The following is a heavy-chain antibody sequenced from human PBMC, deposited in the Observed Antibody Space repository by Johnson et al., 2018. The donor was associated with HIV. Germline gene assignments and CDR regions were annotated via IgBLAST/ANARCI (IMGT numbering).Heavy chain of an antibody. CDR1: GFTFSNAW. CDR3: AREGPAAYIWAFDI. V-gene: IGHV3-15*01. J-gene: IGHJ3*02. D-gene: IGHD2-2*01. CDR2: IKRKIEGETT. Sequence: VQLVESGGGLIKPGGSLRLSCAAPGFTFSNAWMSWVRQAPGKGLEWVGHIKRKIEGETTDYAAPVKGRFTISRDDSKNTLYLQMNSLRAEDTAVYYCAREGPAAYIWAFDIWCQGTMVTVSS.